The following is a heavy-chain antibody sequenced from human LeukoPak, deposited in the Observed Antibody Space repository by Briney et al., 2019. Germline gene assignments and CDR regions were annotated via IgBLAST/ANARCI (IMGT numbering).Heavy chain of an antibody. Sequence: SVKVSCKASGGTFSIYAISWVRQAPGQGLEWMGRIIPILGIANYAQKFQGRVTITADKSTSTAYMELSSLRSEDTAVYYCARAGYSGYDLGYWGQGTLVTVSS. V-gene: IGHV1-69*04. CDR3: ARAGYSGYDLGY. CDR1: GGTFSIYA. J-gene: IGHJ4*02. D-gene: IGHD5-12*01. CDR2: IIPILGIA.